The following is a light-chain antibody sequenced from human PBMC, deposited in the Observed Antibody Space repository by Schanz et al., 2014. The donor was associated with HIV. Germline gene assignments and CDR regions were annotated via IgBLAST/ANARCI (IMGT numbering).Light chain of an antibody. V-gene: IGKV1-9*01. CDR3: QQLNSYPFT. CDR2: SAS. CDR1: QGISSY. Sequence: IQFTQSPSSLSASVGDRGTITCRASQGISSYLAWNQQKPGKPPKLLIYSASTLQSGVPSRFSGSGSGTDFTLTISSLQPEDFATYYCQQLNSYPFTFGPGTKVDIK. J-gene: IGKJ3*01.